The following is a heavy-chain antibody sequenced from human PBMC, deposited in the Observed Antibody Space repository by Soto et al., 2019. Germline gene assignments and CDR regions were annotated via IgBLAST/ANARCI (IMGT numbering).Heavy chain of an antibody. Sequence: EVQLLESGGGLVQPGGSLRLSCAASGFTFSSYAMSWVRQAPGKGLEWVSGISGSGGSTYYADSVKGRFTISRDNSKNTLYLQRNSRGAGDTALYYWGKGGQKRGGGYFDYWGQGTLVTVSS. CDR2: ISGSGGST. J-gene: IGHJ4*02. CDR3: GKGGQKRGGGYFDY. D-gene: IGHD3-10*01. CDR1: GFTFSSYA. V-gene: IGHV3-23*01.